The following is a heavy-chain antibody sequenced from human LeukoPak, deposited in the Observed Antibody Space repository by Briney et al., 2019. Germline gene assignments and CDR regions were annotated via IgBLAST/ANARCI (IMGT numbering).Heavy chain of an antibody. J-gene: IGHJ4*02. Sequence: ASVKVSCKVSGYTLTELSMHWVRQAPGKGLEWMGGFDPEDGETICAQKFQGRVTMTEDTSTDTAYMELSSLRSEDTAVYYCAPRMAARPGYSDWGQGTLVTVSS. V-gene: IGHV1-24*01. CDR2: FDPEDGET. CDR3: APRMAARPGYSD. D-gene: IGHD6-6*01. CDR1: GYTLTELS.